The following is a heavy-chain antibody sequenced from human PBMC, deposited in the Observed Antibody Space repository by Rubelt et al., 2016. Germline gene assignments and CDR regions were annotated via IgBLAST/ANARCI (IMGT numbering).Heavy chain of an antibody. J-gene: IGHJ4*02. D-gene: IGHD6-13*01. CDR3: AVRSSSSHYFDY. V-gene: IGHV5-51*01. Sequence: EVQLVQSGAEVKKPGESLKISCKGPGYSFTSYWIGWVRQMPGKGLEWMGIIYPGDSDTRYSPSFQSQVTVSDDKSSSSAYLQWSSLKASDTAMYYCAVRSSSSHYFDYWGQGTLVTVSS. CDR1: GYSFTSYW. CDR2: IYPGDSDT.